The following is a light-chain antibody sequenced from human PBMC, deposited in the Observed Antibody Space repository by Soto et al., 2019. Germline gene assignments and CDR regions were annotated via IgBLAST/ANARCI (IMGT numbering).Light chain of an antibody. CDR2: YDR. Sequence: SYEPTQPPSVSVAPGRTATITCWGNNIGSRSVHWYQQMSGQAPLLVIYYDRDRPSGIPERFSGSNSGNTATLTINRVEAGDEADYYCQVWDSGSGHRVFGGGTKLTVL. CDR1: NIGSRS. J-gene: IGLJ2*01. CDR3: QVWDSGSGHRV. V-gene: IGLV3-21*04.